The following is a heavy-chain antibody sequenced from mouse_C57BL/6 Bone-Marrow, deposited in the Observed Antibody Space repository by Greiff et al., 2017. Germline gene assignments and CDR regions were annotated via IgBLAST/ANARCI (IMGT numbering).Heavy chain of an antibody. CDR3: HYYGSSSYWYFDV. V-gene: IGHV1-80*01. J-gene: IGHJ1*03. CDR1: GYAFSSYW. D-gene: IGHD1-1*01. CDR2: IYPGDGDT. Sequence: QVQLKESGAELVKPGASVKISCKASGYAFSSYWMNWVKQRPGKGLEWIGQIYPGDGDTNYNGKFKGKATLTADKSSSTAYMQLSSLTSEDSAVYFCHYYGSSSYWYFDVWGTGTTVTVSS.